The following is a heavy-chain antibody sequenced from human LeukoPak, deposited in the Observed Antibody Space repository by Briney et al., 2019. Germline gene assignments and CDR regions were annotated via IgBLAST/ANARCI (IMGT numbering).Heavy chain of an antibody. V-gene: IGHV4-59*08. CDR2: IYYSGST. CDR3: ARALYYYDSSGYTPEVFWFDP. CDR1: GGSISSYY. J-gene: IGHJ5*02. Sequence: SETLSLTCTVSGGSISSYYWSWIRQSPGKGLEWIGYIYYSGSTYYNPSLKSRVTISVDTSKNQFSLKLSSVTAADTAVYYCARALYYYDSSGYTPEVFWFDPWGQGTLVTVSS. D-gene: IGHD3-22*01.